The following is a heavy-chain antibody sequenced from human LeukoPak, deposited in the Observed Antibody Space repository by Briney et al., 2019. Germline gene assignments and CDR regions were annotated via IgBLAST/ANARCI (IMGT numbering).Heavy chain of an antibody. CDR3: ERGRKGVDFWSGYYSPHYFDY. CDR2: IYHSGST. J-gene: IGHJ4*02. Sequence: SETLSLTCAVSGFSISSGYYWGWIRQPPGKGLEWIGSIYHSGSTYYNPSLKSRVTISVDTSKNQFSLKLSSVTAADTAVYYCERGRKGVDFWSGYYSPHYFDYWGQGTLVTVSS. CDR1: GFSISSGYY. V-gene: IGHV4-38-2*01. D-gene: IGHD3-3*01.